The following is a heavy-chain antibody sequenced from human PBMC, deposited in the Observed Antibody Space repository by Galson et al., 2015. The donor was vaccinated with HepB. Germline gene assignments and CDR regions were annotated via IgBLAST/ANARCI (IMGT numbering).Heavy chain of an antibody. J-gene: IGHJ4*02. D-gene: IGHD3-22*01. V-gene: IGHV1-18*01. CDR3: ARAGYDSSGYGPRGWDLFDY. CDR2: ISAYNGNT. CDR1: GYTFTSYG. Sequence: SVKVSCKASGYTFTSYGISWVRQAPGQGLEWMGWISAYNGNTNYAQKLQGRVTMTTDTSTSTAYMELRSLRSDDTAVYYCARAGYDSSGYGPRGWDLFDYWGQGTLVTVSS.